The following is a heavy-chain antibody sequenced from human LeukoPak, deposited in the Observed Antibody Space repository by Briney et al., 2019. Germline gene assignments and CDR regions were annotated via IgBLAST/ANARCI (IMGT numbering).Heavy chain of an antibody. V-gene: IGHV3-66*01. J-gene: IGHJ4*02. D-gene: IGHD3-22*01. Sequence: GGSLRLSCASCGFTVSSNYMSWVRQARGKGLEWVSVIYSGGRTYYSDSVKGRFTIYRDNSKNTLSLQMNSLRAEDTAVYYCARINYSDSSDRRDYWGQGTLVTVSS. CDR3: ARINYSDSSDRRDY. CDR2: IYSGGRT. CDR1: GFTVSSNY.